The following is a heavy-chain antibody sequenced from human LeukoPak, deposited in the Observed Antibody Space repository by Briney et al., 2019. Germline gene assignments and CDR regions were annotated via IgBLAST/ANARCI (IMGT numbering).Heavy chain of an antibody. D-gene: IGHD3-10*01. V-gene: IGHV3-53*01. CDR1: GFTVSSNY. CDR2: IYSGGST. CDR3: ARDLSGSLAFDY. Sequence: GGSLRLSCAASGFTVSSNYMSCVRQAPGKGLEWVSVIYSGGSTYYADSVKGQFTISRDNSKNTLYLQMNSLRAEDTAVYYCARDLSGSLAFDYWGQGTLVTVSS. J-gene: IGHJ4*02.